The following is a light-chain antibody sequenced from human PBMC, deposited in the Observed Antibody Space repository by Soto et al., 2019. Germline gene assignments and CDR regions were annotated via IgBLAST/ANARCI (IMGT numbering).Light chain of an antibody. CDR3: QQSYSTPRT. J-gene: IGKJ1*01. V-gene: IGKV1-39*01. Sequence: DIQMTQSPSSLSASVGDRVTITCRASQSISSYLNWYQQKPGKAPNLLLYAASSLQSGVPSRFSGRGSGTDFTLTISSLQPEDFATYYCQQSYSTPRTFGQGTKVEIK. CDR1: QSISSY. CDR2: AAS.